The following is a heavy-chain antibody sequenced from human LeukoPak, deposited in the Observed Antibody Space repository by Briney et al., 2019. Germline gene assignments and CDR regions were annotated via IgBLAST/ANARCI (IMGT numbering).Heavy chain of an antibody. D-gene: IGHD4-11*01. V-gene: IGHV3-64*01. Sequence: GGSLRLSCAASGFTFSSYAMHWVRQAPGKGLEYVSAISSNGGSTYYANSVKGRFTISRDNSKNTLYLQMGSLRAEDMAVYYCARDGTYSNYFNTHFDYWGQGTLVAVSS. CDR3: ARDGTYSNYFNTHFDY. CDR1: GFTFSSYA. J-gene: IGHJ4*02. CDR2: ISSNGGST.